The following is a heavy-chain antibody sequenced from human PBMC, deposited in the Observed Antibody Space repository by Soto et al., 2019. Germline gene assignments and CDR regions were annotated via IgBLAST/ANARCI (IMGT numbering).Heavy chain of an antibody. CDR1: GGSISSYY. V-gene: IGHV4-59*01. CDR2: IYYSGST. Sequence: SETLSLTCTVSGGSISSYYWSWIRQPPGKGLEWIGYIYYSGSTNYNPSLKSRVTISVDTSKNQFSLKLSSVTAADTAVYYCARGLGYCSSTSCQNMNPYYYYGMDVWGQGTTVTVSS. J-gene: IGHJ6*02. D-gene: IGHD2-2*01. CDR3: ARGLGYCSSTSCQNMNPYYYYGMDV.